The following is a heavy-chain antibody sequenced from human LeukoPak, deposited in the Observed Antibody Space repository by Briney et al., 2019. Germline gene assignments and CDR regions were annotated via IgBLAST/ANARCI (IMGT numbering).Heavy chain of an antibody. J-gene: IGHJ4*02. D-gene: IGHD3-16*01. CDR1: GFTFSSYS. CDR2: ISSSSSTI. V-gene: IGHV3-48*04. Sequence: GGSLRLSCAASGFTFSSYSMSWVRQAPGKGLEWVSYISSSSSTIYYADSVKGRFTISRDNAKNSLYLQMNSLRAEDTAVYYCARERYDYVWGSYEYWGQGTLVTVSS. CDR3: ARERYDYVWGSYEY.